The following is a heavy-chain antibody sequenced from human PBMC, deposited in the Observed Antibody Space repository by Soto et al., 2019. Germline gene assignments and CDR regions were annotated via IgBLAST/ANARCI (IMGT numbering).Heavy chain of an antibody. J-gene: IGHJ4*02. CDR3: ARPGRWLQSHVDY. D-gene: IGHD1-26*01. CDR2: TSYDGSSR. V-gene: IGHV3-30-3*01. CDR1: GFTFSSYA. Sequence: GGSLRLSCAASGFTFSSYATHWVRQAPGKGLEWVAVTSYDGSSRYYADSVKGRFTISRDNSKNTLYLQMNSLRPEDTAVYYCARPGRWLQSHVDYWGPGTMVTVSS.